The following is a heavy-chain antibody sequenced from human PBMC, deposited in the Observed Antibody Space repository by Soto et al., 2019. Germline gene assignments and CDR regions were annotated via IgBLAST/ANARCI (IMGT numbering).Heavy chain of an antibody. Sequence: QVQLVESGGGVVQPGRSLRLSCAASGFTFSSYGMHWVRQAPGKGLEWVAVIWYDGSNKYYADSVKGRFTISRDNSKNTLYLQMNSLRAEDTAVYYCAQTGTYDYYGMDVWGQGTTVTVSS. CDR2: IWYDGSNK. J-gene: IGHJ6*02. CDR1: GFTFSSYG. CDR3: AQTGTYDYYGMDV. D-gene: IGHD1-7*01. V-gene: IGHV3-33*01.